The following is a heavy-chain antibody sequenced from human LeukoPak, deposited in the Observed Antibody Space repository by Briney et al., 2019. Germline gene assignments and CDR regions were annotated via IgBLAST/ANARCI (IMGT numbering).Heavy chain of an antibody. V-gene: IGHV3-7*01. CDR3: AKIDSASFAS. Sequence: GGSLRLSCATSGFTLSMHWMSWARQGPGKGLEWVANIKQDGSEKYYVDSVKGRFTISRDNARGSLCLQMNSLRVEDTAVYYCAKIDSASFASWGQGTLVSVSA. J-gene: IGHJ4*02. CDR2: IKQDGSEK. D-gene: IGHD3-22*01. CDR1: GFTLSMHW.